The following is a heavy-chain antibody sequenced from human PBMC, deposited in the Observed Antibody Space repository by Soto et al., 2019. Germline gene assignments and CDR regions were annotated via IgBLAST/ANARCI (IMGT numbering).Heavy chain of an antibody. D-gene: IGHD2-21*02. J-gene: IGHJ4*02. CDR1: GGTFSSYA. CDR2: IIPIFGTA. CDR3: AGVRYCGGDCYSDIDY. V-gene: IGHV1-69*06. Sequence: SVKVSCKASGGTFSSYAISWVRQAPGQGLEWMGGIIPIFGTANYAQKFQGRVTITADKSTSTAYMELSSLRSEDTAVYYCAGVRYCGGDCYSDIDYWGQGTLVTVSS.